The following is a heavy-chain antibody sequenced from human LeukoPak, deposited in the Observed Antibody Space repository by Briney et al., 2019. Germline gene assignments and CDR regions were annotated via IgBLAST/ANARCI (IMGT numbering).Heavy chain of an antibody. CDR3: ARVSRPLTGTTRRVQTNFDY. CDR2: IKQDGSEK. Sequence: PGGSLRLSCAASGFTFSSYWMSWVRQAPGKGLEWVANIKQDGSEKYYVDSVKGRFTISRDNAKSSLYLQMNSLRAEDTAVYYCARVSRPLTGTTRRVQTNFDYWGQGTLVTVSS. CDR1: GFTFSSYW. J-gene: IGHJ4*02. V-gene: IGHV3-7*01. D-gene: IGHD1-7*01.